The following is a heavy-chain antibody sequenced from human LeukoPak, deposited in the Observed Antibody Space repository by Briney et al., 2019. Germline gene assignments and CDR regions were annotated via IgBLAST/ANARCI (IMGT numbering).Heavy chain of an antibody. D-gene: IGHD6-13*01. CDR3: ARGSYSSSWKNNWFDP. CDR1: GFTFSSYD. V-gene: IGHV3-13*01. J-gene: IGHJ5*02. Sequence: GGSLRLSCAASGFTFSSYDMHWVRQATGKGPEWVSAIGTAGDTYYPGSVKGRFTISRENAKNSLYLQMNSLRAGDTAVYYCARGSYSSSWKNNWFDPWGQGTLVTVSS. CDR2: IGTAGDT.